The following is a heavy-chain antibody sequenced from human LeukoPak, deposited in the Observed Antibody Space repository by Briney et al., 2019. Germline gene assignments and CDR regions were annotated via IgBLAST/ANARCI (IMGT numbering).Heavy chain of an antibody. CDR3: ARSGGITLAP. CDR1: GYTFTSYA. J-gene: IGHJ5*02. Sequence: ALVKVSCKASGYTFTSYAMNWVRQAPGQGLEWMGWINPNSGGTNYAQKFQGRVTMTRDTSISTAYMELSRLRSDDTAMYYCARSGGITLAPWGQGTLVTVSS. CDR2: INPNSGGT. V-gene: IGHV1-2*02. D-gene: IGHD3-10*01.